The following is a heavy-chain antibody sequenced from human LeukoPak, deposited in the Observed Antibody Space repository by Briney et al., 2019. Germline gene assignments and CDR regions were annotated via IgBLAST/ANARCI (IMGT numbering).Heavy chain of an antibody. V-gene: IGHV1-2*02. CDR1: GYTFTDYY. CDR2: INPNSGGT. J-gene: IGHJ5*02. CDR3: ARKYYDYVWGSYRLYNWFDP. D-gene: IGHD3-16*02. Sequence: ASVKVSCKASGYTFTDYYIHWVRQAPGQGLEWMGWINPNSGGTNSAQKFQGRVTMTRDTSISTAYMDLSRLRSDDTAVYYCARKYYDYVWGSYRLYNWFDPRGQGTLVTVSS.